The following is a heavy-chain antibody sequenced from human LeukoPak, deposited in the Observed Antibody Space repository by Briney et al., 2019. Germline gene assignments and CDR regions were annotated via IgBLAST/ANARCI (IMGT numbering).Heavy chain of an antibody. Sequence: GGSLRLSCAASGFPFSSYWMSWVRQAPGKGLEWVANIKQGGSEKYYVDSVKGRFTISRDNAKNSLYLEMNSLRAEDTAVYYCARDQFKAFDYWGQGTLVTVSS. CDR3: ARDQFKAFDY. V-gene: IGHV3-7*01. CDR1: GFPFSSYW. CDR2: IKQGGSEK. J-gene: IGHJ4*02.